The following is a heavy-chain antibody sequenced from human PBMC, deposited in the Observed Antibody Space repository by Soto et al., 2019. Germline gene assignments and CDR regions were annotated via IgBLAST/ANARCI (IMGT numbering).Heavy chain of an antibody. CDR2: ISAYNGNT. Sequence: ASVKVSCKASGYTFTSYGISWVRQAPGQGLEWMGWISAYNGNTNYAQKLQGRVTMTTDTSTSTAYMELRSLRSDDTAVYYCARDPLTYCSGGSCLYYIDFSGQGTLVTVSS. D-gene: IGHD2-15*01. V-gene: IGHV1-18*01. CDR3: ARDPLTYCSGGSCLYYIDF. CDR1: GYTFTSYG. J-gene: IGHJ4*02.